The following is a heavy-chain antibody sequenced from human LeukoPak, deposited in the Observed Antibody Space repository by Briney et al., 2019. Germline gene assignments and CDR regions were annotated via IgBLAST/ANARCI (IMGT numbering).Heavy chain of an antibody. Sequence: PSETLSLTCTVSGGSISSYYWSWIRQPPGKGLEWIGYIYYSGSTNYNPSLKSRVTISVDTSKNQFSLKLSSVTAADTAVYYWARLQLPNWFDPWGQGTLVTVSS. CDR3: ARLQLPNWFDP. V-gene: IGHV4-59*01. J-gene: IGHJ5*02. CDR2: IYYSGST. CDR1: GGSISSYY. D-gene: IGHD5-18*01.